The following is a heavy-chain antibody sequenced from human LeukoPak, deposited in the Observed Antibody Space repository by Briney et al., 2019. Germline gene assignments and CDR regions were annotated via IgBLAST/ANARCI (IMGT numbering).Heavy chain of an antibody. CDR2: VYNSGSS. J-gene: IGHJ6*03. D-gene: IGHD3-3*01. CDR1: GGSISSDL. Sequence: PSETLSLTCTPSGGSISSDLWSWIRQPPGKTLEWIGLVYNSGSSDYNPSLKSRVTVSIDTSKNQFSLQLSSVTAADTAIYYCARRTDLFGNYMDVWGKGTTVTVSS. CDR3: ARRTDLFGNYMDV. V-gene: IGHV4-59*01.